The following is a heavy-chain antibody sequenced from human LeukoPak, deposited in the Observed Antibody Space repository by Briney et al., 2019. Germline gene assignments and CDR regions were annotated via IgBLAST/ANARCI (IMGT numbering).Heavy chain of an antibody. J-gene: IGHJ4*02. CDR2: IRNDGSII. CDR3: AREETYYYDSSGHAN. D-gene: IGHD3-22*01. Sequence: GGSLRLSCAASGFTFSSYGMHWIRQAPGKGLEWVAFIRNDGSIIYNADSVKGRFTISRDNSKNTLYLQMNSLRADDTAVYYCAREETYYYDSSGHANWGQGTLVTVSS. CDR1: GFTFSSYG. V-gene: IGHV3-30*02.